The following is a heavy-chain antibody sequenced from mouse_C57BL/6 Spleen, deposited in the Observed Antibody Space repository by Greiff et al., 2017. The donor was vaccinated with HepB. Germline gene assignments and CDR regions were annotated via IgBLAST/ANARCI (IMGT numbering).Heavy chain of an antibody. CDR3: ARHDYDDAMDY. V-gene: IGHV5-12*01. Sequence: EVKLQESGGGLVQPGGSLKLSCAASGFTFSDYYMYWVRQTPEKRLEWVAYISTGGGSTYYPDTVKGRFTISRDNAKNTLYLQMSRLKSEDTAMYYCARHDYDDAMDYWGQGTSVTVSS. J-gene: IGHJ4*01. CDR2: ISTGGGST. D-gene: IGHD2-4*01. CDR1: GFTFSDYY.